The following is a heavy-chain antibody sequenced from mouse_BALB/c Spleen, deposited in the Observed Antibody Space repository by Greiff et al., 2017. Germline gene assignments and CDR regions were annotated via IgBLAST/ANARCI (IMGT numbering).Heavy chain of an antibody. CDR3: VRGYGYRFAY. D-gene: IGHD1-2*01. CDR1: GFTFNTYA. Sequence: EVQGVESGGGLVQPKGSLKLSCAASGFTFNTYAMNWVRQAPGKGLEWVARIRSKSNNYATYYADSVKDRFTISRDDSQSMLYLQMNNLKTEDTAMYYCVRGYGYRFAYWGQGTLVTVSA. V-gene: IGHV10-1*02. J-gene: IGHJ3*01. CDR2: IRSKSNNYAT.